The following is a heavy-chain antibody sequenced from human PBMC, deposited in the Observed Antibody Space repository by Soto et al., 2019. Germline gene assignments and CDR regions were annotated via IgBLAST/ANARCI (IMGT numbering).Heavy chain of an antibody. CDR3: ARTTGYCSGGSCYASPDYYYYYGMDV. CDR2: IIPIFGTA. CDR1: GGTFSSYA. J-gene: IGHJ6*02. Sequence: QVQLVQSGAEVKKPGSSVKVSCKASGGTFSSYAISWVRQAPGQGLEWMGGIIPIFGTANYAQKFQGRVTITADESTSTAYMELSRLRSEDTAVYYCARTTGYCSGGSCYASPDYYYYYGMDVWGQGTTVTVSS. V-gene: IGHV1-69*01. D-gene: IGHD2-15*01.